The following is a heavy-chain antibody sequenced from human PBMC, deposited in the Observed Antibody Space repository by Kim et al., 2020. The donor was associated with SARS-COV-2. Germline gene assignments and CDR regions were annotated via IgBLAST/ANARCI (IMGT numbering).Heavy chain of an antibody. CDR3: AGYPSPTYYYDSSGYYH. D-gene: IGHD3-22*01. V-gene: IGHV4-39*01. J-gene: IGHJ5*02. CDR1: GGSISSSSYY. CDR2: IYYSGST. Sequence: SETLSLTCTVSGGSISSSSYYWGWIRQPPGKGLEWIGSIYYSGSTYYNPSLKSRVTISVDTSKNQFSLKLSSVTAADTAVYYCAGYPSPTYYYDSSGYYHWGQGTLVTVSS.